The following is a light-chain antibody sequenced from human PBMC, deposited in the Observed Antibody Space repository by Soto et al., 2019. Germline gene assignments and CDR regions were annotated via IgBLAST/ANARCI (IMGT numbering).Light chain of an antibody. CDR3: QQYSSSPGT. CDR2: GAS. J-gene: IGKJ1*01. V-gene: IGKV3-20*01. CDR1: QSASSSY. Sequence: EIVLTQSPGTLSLSPGERATLSCRASQSASSSYLAWYQQKHGQAPRLLIYGASSRATGIPDRFSGSGSGRDFTLTISRLEPEDFAVYYCQQYSSSPGTFGQGNKVEIK.